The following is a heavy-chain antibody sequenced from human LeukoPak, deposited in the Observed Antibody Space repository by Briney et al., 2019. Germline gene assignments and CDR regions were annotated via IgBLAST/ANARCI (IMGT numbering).Heavy chain of an antibody. V-gene: IGHV1-18*01. J-gene: IGHJ4*02. Sequence: ASVKVSCKASGYTFTSYGISWVRQAPGQRLEWMGWISAYNGNTNYAQKLQGRVTMTTDTSTSTAYMELRSLRSDDTAVYYCASEPPTAYCSSTSCYAKERYFDYWGQGTLVTVSS. D-gene: IGHD2-2*01. CDR1: GYTFTSYG. CDR2: ISAYNGNT. CDR3: ASEPPTAYCSSTSCYAKERYFDY.